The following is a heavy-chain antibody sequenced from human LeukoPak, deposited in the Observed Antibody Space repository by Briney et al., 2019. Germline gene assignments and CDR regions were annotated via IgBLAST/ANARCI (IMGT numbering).Heavy chain of an antibody. Sequence: SETLSLTCTVSGDSIRTSYWSWIRQPPGRGLEWIGCIYSSGNTDYNPSLENRVTMSVDTSKNHFSLTLRSVTAADTAVYYCARHMPAGFGFWGQGALVTVSS. J-gene: IGHJ4*02. CDR3: ARHMPAGFGF. V-gene: IGHV4-59*08. CDR2: IYSSGNT. D-gene: IGHD2-2*01. CDR1: GDSIRTSY.